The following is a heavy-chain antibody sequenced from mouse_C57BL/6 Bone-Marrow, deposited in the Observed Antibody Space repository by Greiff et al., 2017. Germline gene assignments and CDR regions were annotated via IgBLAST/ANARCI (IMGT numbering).Heavy chain of an antibody. J-gene: IGHJ4*01. CDR1: GYTFTGYW. CDR2: LLPGSGST. CDR3: AATGTGYAMDY. D-gene: IGHD4-1*02. V-gene: IGHV1-9*01. Sequence: VKLMESGAELMKPGASVKLSCKATGYTFTGYWIEWVKQRPGHGLEWIGELLPGSGSTNYNEKFKGQAPFTAGTSTNTAYMQLSSLTTEDSAIYYCAATGTGYAMDYWGQGTSVTVSS.